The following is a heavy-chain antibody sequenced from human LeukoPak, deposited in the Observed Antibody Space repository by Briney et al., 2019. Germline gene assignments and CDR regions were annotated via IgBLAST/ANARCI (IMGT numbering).Heavy chain of an antibody. Sequence: GGSLRLSCAASGFTFSSYAMHWVRQAPGKGLEWVAVISYDGSNKYYADSVKGRFTISRDNAKNSLYLQMNSPRAEDTAVYYCARGPTRANSSDYWGQGTLVTVSS. D-gene: IGHD2/OR15-2a*01. J-gene: IGHJ4*02. V-gene: IGHV3-30*04. CDR2: ISYDGSNK. CDR1: GFTFSSYA. CDR3: ARGPTRANSSDY.